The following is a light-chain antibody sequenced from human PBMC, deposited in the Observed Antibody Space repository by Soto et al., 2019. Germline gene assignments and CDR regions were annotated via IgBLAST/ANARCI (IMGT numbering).Light chain of an antibody. J-gene: IGKJ5*01. CDR3: QQRTNWPTPP. CDR1: QNVRSY. V-gene: IGKV3-11*01. Sequence: EIVLTQSPATLSLSPGERATLSCRASQNVRSYLAWYQQKPGQAPRLLIHDASSRATGIPDRFSGSGSGTDFPLTISSLEPKVSPVYYWQQRTNWPTPPFAQGTRLEIK. CDR2: DAS.